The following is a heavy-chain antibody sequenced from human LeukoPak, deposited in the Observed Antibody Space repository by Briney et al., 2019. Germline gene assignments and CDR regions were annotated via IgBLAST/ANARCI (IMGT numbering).Heavy chain of an antibody. CDR2: IIPNLGIA. D-gene: IGHD6-13*01. CDR3: ASEEYSSSWPYYYYGMDV. J-gene: IGHJ6*02. CDR1: GGTFSRYA. Sequence: CSVTVSCKSSGGTFSRYAISWVRQAPGRGLDWMGRIIPNLGIANYAQKFQGRVTITADKSTSTAYMELSSLRSEDTAVYYCASEEYSSSWPYYYYGMDVWGQGTTVTVSS. V-gene: IGHV1-69*04.